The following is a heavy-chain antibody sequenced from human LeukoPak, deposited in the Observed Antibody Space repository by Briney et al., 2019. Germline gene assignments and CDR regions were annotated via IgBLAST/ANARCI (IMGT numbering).Heavy chain of an antibody. J-gene: IGHJ4*02. V-gene: IGHV3-48*04. D-gene: IGHD1/OR15-1a*01. Sequence: GGSLRLSCAASGFTFSNYGMHWVRQAPGKGLEWVSYISSSGSTIYYTDSVKGRFTISRDNAKNSVYLQMNSLRADDTAVYYCARGLVSNWDTGNYFDYWGQGTLVTVSS. CDR3: ARGLVSNWDTGNYFDY. CDR1: GFTFSNYG. CDR2: ISSSGSTI.